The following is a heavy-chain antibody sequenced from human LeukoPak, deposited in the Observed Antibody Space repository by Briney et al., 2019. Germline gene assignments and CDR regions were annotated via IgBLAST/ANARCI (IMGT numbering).Heavy chain of an antibody. J-gene: IGHJ4*02. CDR3: ARDFCSGGSCYYFDY. Sequence: PGGSLRLSCAASAFTFSSYGMHWVRQAPGKGLEWVAVIWYDGSYKYYADSVKGRFTISRDNSKNTLYLQMNSLRAEDTAVYTCARDFCSGGSCYYFDYWGREPWSASP. D-gene: IGHD2-15*01. CDR2: IWYDGSYK. V-gene: IGHV3-33*01. CDR1: AFTFSSYG.